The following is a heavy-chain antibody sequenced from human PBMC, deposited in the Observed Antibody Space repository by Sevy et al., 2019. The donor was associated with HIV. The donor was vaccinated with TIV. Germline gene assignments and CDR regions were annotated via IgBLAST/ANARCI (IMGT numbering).Heavy chain of an antibody. CDR2: IYYSGST. D-gene: IGHD3-3*01. V-gene: IGHV4-59*01. J-gene: IGHJ5*02. CDR3: ARAYYDFWSGYLNWFDP. Sequence: PETLSLTCTVSGGSISSYYWSWIRQPPGKGLEWIGYIYYSGSTNYNPSLKSRVTISVDTSKNQFSLKLSSVTAADTAVYYCARAYYDFWSGYLNWFDPWGQGTLVTVSS. CDR1: GGSISSYY.